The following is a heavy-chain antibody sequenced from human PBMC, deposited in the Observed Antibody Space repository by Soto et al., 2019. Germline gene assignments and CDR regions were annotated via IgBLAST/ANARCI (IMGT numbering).Heavy chain of an antibody. CDR1: GFTFSIYW. V-gene: IGHV3-74*01. D-gene: IGHD6-13*01. J-gene: IGHJ6*02. CDR3: ANFGAAAGTNYYYGMDV. Sequence: GGSLRLSCATSGFTFSIYWMHWVRQAPGKGLVWVSRINSDGSSTSYADSVKGRFTISRDNAKNTLYLQMNSLRAEDTAVYYCANFGAAAGTNYYYGMDVWGQGTTFTVSS. CDR2: INSDGSST.